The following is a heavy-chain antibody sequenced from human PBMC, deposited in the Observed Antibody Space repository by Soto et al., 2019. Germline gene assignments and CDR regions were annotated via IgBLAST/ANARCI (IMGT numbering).Heavy chain of an antibody. J-gene: IGHJ4*02. V-gene: IGHV1-69*10. Sequence: SVKVTCAASGGTFSSNAISWVRQAPGQGLEWIGWIILISGKANYAQKFQERVTITRDMSTSTAYMELSSLRSEDTAVYYCAADQGYYDSSGYNFDYWGQGTLVTVSS. D-gene: IGHD3-22*01. CDR3: AADQGYYDSSGYNFDY. CDR2: IILISGKA. CDR1: GGTFSSNA.